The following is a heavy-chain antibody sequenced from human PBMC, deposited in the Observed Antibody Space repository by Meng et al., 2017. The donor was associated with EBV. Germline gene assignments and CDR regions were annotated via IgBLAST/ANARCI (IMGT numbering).Heavy chain of an antibody. CDR2: INHSGST. V-gene: IGHV4-34*01. Sequence: QVQLQQWGAGLLKPSXTLSLTCAXYGGSFXGYYWSWIRQPPGKGLEWIGEINHSGSTNYNPSLKSRVTISVDTSKNQFSLKLSSVTAADTAVYYCARGGGNRGGIVGATYRLNWFDPWGQGTLVTVSS. J-gene: IGHJ5*02. CDR1: GGSFXGYY. D-gene: IGHD1-26*01. CDR3: ARGGGNRGGIVGATYRLNWFDP.